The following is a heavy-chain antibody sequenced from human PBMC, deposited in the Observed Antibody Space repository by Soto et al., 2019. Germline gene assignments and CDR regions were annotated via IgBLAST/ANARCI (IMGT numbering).Heavy chain of an antibody. V-gene: IGHV4-4*02. Sequence: QVQLQASGPGLVKPSGTLSHTCAVSSGSISSSNWWSWVRQPPGKGLEWIGEIYHSGSTNYNPSLKSRVTISVDKSKNQFSLKLSSVTAADTAVYYCARVGERFLEWSPLYYFDYWGQGTLVTVSS. CDR2: IYHSGST. D-gene: IGHD3-3*01. J-gene: IGHJ4*02. CDR3: ARVGERFLEWSPLYYFDY. CDR1: SGSISSSNW.